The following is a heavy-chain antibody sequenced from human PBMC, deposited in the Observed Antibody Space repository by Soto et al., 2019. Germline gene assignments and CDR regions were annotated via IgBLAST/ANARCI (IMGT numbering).Heavy chain of an antibody. J-gene: IGHJ5*02. CDR1: GGSIDSSDFY. V-gene: IGHV4-39*01. Sequence: PSETLSLTCSVSGGSIDSSDFYWVWIRQPPGEGLEWIGSTYYRRNTYYNSSLSSRVTLSVDTSRNQFSLSLTSVTAADTAVYFCAGQTRGPIPHFGWLSPVASWGQGTLVTVSS. D-gene: IGHD3-9*01. CDR2: TYYRRNT. CDR3: AGQTRGPIPHFGWLSPVAS.